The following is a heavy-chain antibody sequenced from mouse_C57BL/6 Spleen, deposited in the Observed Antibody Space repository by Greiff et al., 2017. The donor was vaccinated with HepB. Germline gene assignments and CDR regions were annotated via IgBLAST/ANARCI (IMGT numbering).Heavy chain of an antibody. D-gene: IGHD1-1*01. CDR1: GYTFTSYW. CDR2: IDPSDSYT. J-gene: IGHJ2*01. CDR3: ARYGSPDY. V-gene: IGHV1-69*01. Sequence: VQLQQPGAELVMPGASVKLSCKASGYTFTSYWMHWVKQRPGQGLEWIGEIDPSDSYTNYNQKFKGKSTLTVDKSSSTAYMQLSSLTSEDSAVYYCARYGSPDYWGQGTTLTVSS.